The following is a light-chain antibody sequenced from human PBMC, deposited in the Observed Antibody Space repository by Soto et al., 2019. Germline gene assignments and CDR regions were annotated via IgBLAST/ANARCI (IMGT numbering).Light chain of an antibody. CDR3: QQYGGSPPT. CDR1: QSVSSNY. V-gene: IGKV3-20*01. CDR2: GAS. J-gene: IGKJ1*01. Sequence: EIVLTQSPGTLSLSPGERATLSCRASQSVSSNYLAWYQRKPGQAPRLLIYGASSRATDIPNRFSGSGSGTDFTLTSTRLEPEYFAVYFCQQYGGSPPTFGQGTKVEIK.